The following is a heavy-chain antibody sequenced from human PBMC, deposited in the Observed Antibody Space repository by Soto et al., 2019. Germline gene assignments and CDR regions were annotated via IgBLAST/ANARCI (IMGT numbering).Heavy chain of an antibody. CDR3: ARDGWDWFDP. V-gene: IGHV4-59*01. J-gene: IGHJ5*02. CDR2: IYYSGST. Sequence: SETLSLTCTVSGGSISSYYWIWIRQPPGKGLEWIGYIYYSGSTNYNPSLKSRVTISVDTSKNQFSLKLSSVTAADTAVYYCARDGWDWFDPWGQGTLVTVSS. D-gene: IGHD1-26*01. CDR1: GGSISSYY.